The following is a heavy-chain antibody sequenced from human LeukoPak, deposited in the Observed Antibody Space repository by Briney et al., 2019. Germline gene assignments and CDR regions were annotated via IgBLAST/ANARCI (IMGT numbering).Heavy chain of an antibody. Sequence: GGSLRLSCAASGFTVSTEGMHWVRQAPGKGLEWVAAITYDGSEIHYGDSVKGRFTISRDSFKNTLHLQMNSLRVEDTAVYYCAKEQSSGWYRVADYWGQGTLVTVSS. V-gene: IGHV3-30*18. D-gene: IGHD6-19*01. J-gene: IGHJ4*02. CDR1: GFTVSTEG. CDR2: ITYDGSEI. CDR3: AKEQSSGWYRVADY.